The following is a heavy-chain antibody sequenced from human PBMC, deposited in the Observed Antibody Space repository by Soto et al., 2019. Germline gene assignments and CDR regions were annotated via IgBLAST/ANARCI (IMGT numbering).Heavy chain of an antibody. CDR1: GFTFSTYG. D-gene: IGHD3-22*01. V-gene: IGHV3-30*18. CDR2: ISYDGGSK. Sequence: ESGGGVVHPGKSLRLSCAASGFTFSTYGIHWVRQAPGKGLEWVALISYDGGSKYYGDSVKGRFIISRDNSHNTVSLQMNSLRADDTAVYFCAKEQLAMTVVVADYFDSWGQGTLVTVSS. J-gene: IGHJ4*02. CDR3: AKEQLAMTVVVADYFDS.